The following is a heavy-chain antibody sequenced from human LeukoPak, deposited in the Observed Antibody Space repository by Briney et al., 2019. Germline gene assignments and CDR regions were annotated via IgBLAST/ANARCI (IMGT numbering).Heavy chain of an antibody. V-gene: IGHV3-7*01. CDR2: IQHDGSDK. CDR3: ANSAYCSSAGCLTFDS. J-gene: IGHJ4*02. CDR1: GFTFSNIG. D-gene: IGHD2-2*01. Sequence: PGGSLRLSCAASGFTFSNIGINWVRQAPGKGLEWVANIQHDGSDKHYVDSVKGRFTISRDNAENSVYLQMSNLRVEDTAVYYCANSAYCSSAGCLTFDSWGQGTLVSVSS.